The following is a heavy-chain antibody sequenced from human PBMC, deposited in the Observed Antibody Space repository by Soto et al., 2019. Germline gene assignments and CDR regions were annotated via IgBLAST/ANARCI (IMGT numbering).Heavy chain of an antibody. J-gene: IGHJ4*02. V-gene: IGHV4-34*01. CDR2: INHSGST. D-gene: IGHD3-16*02. CDR3: ARGGNRFYFLLGYFDY. CDR1: GGSFSGYY. Sequence: LSLTFAVYGGSFSGYYWSWIRQPPGKGLEWIGEINHSGSTNYNPSLKSRVTISVDTSKNQFSLKLSSVTAADTAVYYCARGGNRFYFLLGYFDYWGQGTLVTVSS.